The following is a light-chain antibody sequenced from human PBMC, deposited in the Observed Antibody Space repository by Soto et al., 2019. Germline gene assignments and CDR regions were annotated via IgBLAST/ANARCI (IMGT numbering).Light chain of an antibody. Sequence: DIQMTQSPSSLSASVGDRVTITCRASQGISSDLAWYQQNPGKAPKLLIYDASSLESGVPSRFSGSGSGTEFTLTISSLQPDDFATYYCQQYNSYSGPFGQGAKVDIK. V-gene: IGKV1-5*01. CDR2: DAS. CDR3: QQYNSYSGP. CDR1: QGISSD. J-gene: IGKJ1*01.